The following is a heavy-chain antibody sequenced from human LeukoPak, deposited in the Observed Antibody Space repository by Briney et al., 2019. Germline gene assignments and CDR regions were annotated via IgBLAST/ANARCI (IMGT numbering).Heavy chain of an antibody. J-gene: IGHJ4*02. Sequence: PSETLSLTCIVSGGSISSYYWTWIRQPPGKGLEWIGRIYTSGSTNYNPSLKSRVTMSVDTSKNQFSLKLSSVTAADTAVYYCASEAYYYDSSGYYKYWGQGTLVTVSS. CDR2: IYTSGST. CDR3: ASEAYYYDSSGYYKY. V-gene: IGHV4-4*07. CDR1: GGSISSYY. D-gene: IGHD3-22*01.